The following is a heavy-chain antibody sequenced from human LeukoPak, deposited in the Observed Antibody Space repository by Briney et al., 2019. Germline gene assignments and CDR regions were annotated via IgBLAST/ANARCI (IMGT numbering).Heavy chain of an antibody. CDR1: GFTFRYYA. CDR2: ISGSGGDT. J-gene: IGHJ3*02. CDR3: AKHRSPVAAAPEAFDI. Sequence: SGGSLRLSCAASGFTFRYYAMSWVRQAPEKGLEWVSSISGSGGDTDYADSVKGRFTISRDNSKNTLYLQMISLRAEDTALCYCAKHRSPVAAAPEAFDIWGLGTMVTVSS. D-gene: IGHD6-13*01. V-gene: IGHV3-23*01.